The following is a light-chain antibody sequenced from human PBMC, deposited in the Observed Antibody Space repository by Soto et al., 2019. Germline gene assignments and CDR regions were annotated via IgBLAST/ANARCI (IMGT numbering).Light chain of an antibody. CDR2: EGS. CDR1: SSDVGSYNL. V-gene: IGLV2-23*01. CDR3: CSYAGSSTLGV. J-gene: IGLJ2*01. Sequence: QSVLTQPASVSGSPGQSITSSCTGTSSDVGSYNLVSWYQQHPGKAPKLMIYEGSKRPSGVSNRFSGSKSGNTASLTISGLQAEDEADYYCCSYAGSSTLGVFGGGTKLTVL.